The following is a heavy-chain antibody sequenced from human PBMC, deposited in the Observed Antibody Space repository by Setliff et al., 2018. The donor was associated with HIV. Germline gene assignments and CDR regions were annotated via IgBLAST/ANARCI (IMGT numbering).Heavy chain of an antibody. CDR1: GGSISSGSYY. V-gene: IGHV4-61*09. J-gene: IGHJ6*03. CDR2: IYTSGST. CDR3: ARDGTRQMWGSDYFHNYYIDV. Sequence: SETLSLTCTVSGGSISSGSYYWSWIRQPAGKGLEWIGHIYTSGSTNYNPSLKSRVTISVDTSKKQFSLKLRSVTPEDSAVYYCARDGTRQMWGSDYFHNYYIDVWDKGTTVTVSS. D-gene: IGHD1-7*01.